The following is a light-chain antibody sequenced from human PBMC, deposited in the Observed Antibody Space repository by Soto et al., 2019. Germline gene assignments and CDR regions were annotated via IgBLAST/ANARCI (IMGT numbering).Light chain of an antibody. CDR3: QSYDRSLSVV. V-gene: IGLV1-40*01. Sequence: QSVLTQPPSVSGAPGQRVTISCTGSSSNIGAGYDVHWYQQLPGTAPNLLIYGNSNRPSGVPDRFSGSKSGTSASLAITGLQAEDAADYYCQSYDRSLSVVFGGGTKLTVL. J-gene: IGLJ2*01. CDR1: SSNIGAGYD. CDR2: GNS.